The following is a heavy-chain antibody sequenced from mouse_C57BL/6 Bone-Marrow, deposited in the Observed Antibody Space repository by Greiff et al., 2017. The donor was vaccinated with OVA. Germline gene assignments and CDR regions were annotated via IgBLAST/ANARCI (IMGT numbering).Heavy chain of an antibody. CDR3: ARSGDYDGYSY. J-gene: IGHJ4*01. V-gene: IGHV1-19*01. CDR2: INPYNGGT. Sequence: EVQVVESGPVLVKPGASVKMSCKASGYTFTDYYMNWVKQSHGKSLEWIGVINPYNGGTSYNQKFKGKATLTVDKSSSTAYMALNSLTSEDSAVYYCARSGDYDGYSYWGQGTSVTVSA. D-gene: IGHD2-3*01. CDR1: GYTFTDYY.